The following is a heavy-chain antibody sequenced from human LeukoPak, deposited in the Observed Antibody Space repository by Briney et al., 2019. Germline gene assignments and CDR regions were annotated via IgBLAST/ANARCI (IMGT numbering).Heavy chain of an antibody. J-gene: IGHJ6*03. Sequence: SETLSLTCAVYGGSFSGYYWSWIRQPPGKGLEWIGEINHSGSTNYNPSLKSRVTISVDTSKNQFSLKLGSVTAAGTAVYYCARVRHIAARPNYNYYMDVWGKGTTVTVSS. CDR2: INHSGST. D-gene: IGHD6-6*01. CDR3: ARVRHIAARPNYNYYMDV. V-gene: IGHV4-34*01. CDR1: GGSFSGYY.